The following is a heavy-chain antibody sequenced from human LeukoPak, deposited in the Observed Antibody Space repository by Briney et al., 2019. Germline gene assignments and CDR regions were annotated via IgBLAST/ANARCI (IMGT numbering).Heavy chain of an antibody. D-gene: IGHD3-22*01. CDR3: ARGTNYYDSGAYSSYHDY. CDR2: IYYSGNT. J-gene: IGHJ4*02. CDR1: GGSISSYY. Sequence: SETLSLTCTVSGGSISSYYWSWIRQPPGKGLEWIGFIYYSGNTYYNPSLKSRVTISIDTSKNQFSLKLSSVTAADTAVYYCARGTNYYDSGAYSSYHDYWGQGTLVTVSS. V-gene: IGHV4-59*12.